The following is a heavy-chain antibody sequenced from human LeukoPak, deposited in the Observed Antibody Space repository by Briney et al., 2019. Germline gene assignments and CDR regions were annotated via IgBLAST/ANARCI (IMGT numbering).Heavy chain of an antibody. CDR3: AREWYGSGSYYDDAFDI. J-gene: IGHJ3*02. Sequence: GSLRLSCAASGFTFSRYTMNRVRQAPGKGLEWVSYISSSGDTKYYADSVRGRFTISRDNAKNSLYLQMNSLRVEDTAVYYCAREWYGSGSYYDDAFDIWGQGTMVTVSS. D-gene: IGHD3-10*01. CDR1: GFTFSRYT. CDR2: ISSSGDTK. V-gene: IGHV3-48*04.